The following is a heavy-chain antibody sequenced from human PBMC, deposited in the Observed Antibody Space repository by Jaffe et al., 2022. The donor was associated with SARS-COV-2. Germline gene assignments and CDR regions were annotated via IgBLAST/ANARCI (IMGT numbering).Heavy chain of an antibody. CDR2: IFSSGST. CDR3: ARAAGGYNQDFYGLNI. Sequence: QVQLQESGPGLVKPSETLSLTCTVSGGSISGYYYNWIRQPPGKGLEWIGFIFSSGSTNYNPSLKSRVTISIDTSKNQFSLKLIYVTAADTAVYYCARAAGGYNQDFYGLNIWGQGTTVTVSS. D-gene: IGHD5-12*01. V-gene: IGHV4-59*08. J-gene: IGHJ6*02. CDR1: GGSISGYY.